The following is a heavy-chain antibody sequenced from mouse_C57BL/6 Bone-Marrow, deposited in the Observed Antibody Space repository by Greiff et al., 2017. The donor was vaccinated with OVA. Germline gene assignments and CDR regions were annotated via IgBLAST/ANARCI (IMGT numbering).Heavy chain of an antibody. V-gene: IGHV14-4*01. Sequence: EVQLQQSGAELVRPGASVKLSCTASGFNIKDDSMHWVKQRPEQGLEWLGWIDPENGDTEYASKFPGKATITADTSSHTAYLQLSILTSEDTAVDYCTSCTAQARWCAYWGRGTLDTVSA. D-gene: IGHD3-2*02. CDR2: IDPENGDT. CDR3: TSCTAQARWCAY. CDR1: GFNIKDDS. J-gene: IGHJ3*01.